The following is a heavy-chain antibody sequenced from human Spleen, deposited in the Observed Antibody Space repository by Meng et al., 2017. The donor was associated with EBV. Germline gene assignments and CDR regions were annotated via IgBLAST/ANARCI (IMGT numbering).Heavy chain of an antibody. J-gene: IGHJ5*02. CDR1: GFALSYDGVG. CDR2: IYWNDDK. D-gene: IGHD2-21*01. Sequence: ITLKESVPTVVKPAQTLTLTCTFSGFALSYDGVGVGWIRQPPGKALEWLALIYWNDDKRYSPSLKSRLTITKDTPKNQVLLAMTNVDPVDTATYYCAHLLTCGGDCYSWFAPWGQGTLVTVSS. CDR3: AHLLTCGGDCYSWFAP. V-gene: IGHV2-5*01.